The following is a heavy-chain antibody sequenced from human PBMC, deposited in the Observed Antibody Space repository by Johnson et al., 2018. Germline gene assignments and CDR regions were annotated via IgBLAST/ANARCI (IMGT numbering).Heavy chain of an antibody. CDR2: ISWNSGSI. CDR1: GFIFGSYA. J-gene: IGHJ1*01. CDR3: ARGGLRWMQFNH. Sequence: EVQLVESGGALVQPGGSLRLSCVASGFIFGSYAMNWVRQTPGKGLEWVSGISWNSGSIGYADSVKGRFTISRDNARNTLFLQMNSLRAEETAGDYCARGGLRWMQFNHRGQGTLATVAS. D-gene: IGHD4-23*01. V-gene: IGHV3-9*01.